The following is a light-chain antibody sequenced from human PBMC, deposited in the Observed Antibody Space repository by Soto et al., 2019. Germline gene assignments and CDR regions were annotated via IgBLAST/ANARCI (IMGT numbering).Light chain of an antibody. V-gene: IGKV3-20*01. CDR3: QQYGRSWWT. CDR2: GAS. Sequence: EIVLTQSPGTLSLSPGERATLSCRTSQSVSSSYLAWYQQKPGQAPRLLIYGASSRATGIPDRFSGSGSGTDFTLTISSLEPEDFGVYYCQQYGRSWWTFGQGAKVEIK. CDR1: QSVSSSY. J-gene: IGKJ1*01.